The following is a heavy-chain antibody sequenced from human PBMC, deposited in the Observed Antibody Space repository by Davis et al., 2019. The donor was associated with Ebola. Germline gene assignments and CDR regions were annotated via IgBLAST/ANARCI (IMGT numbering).Heavy chain of an antibody. V-gene: IGHV3-74*01. CDR3: ARQRSIAARYYYYYGMDV. CDR1: GFTFSSYW. D-gene: IGHD6-6*01. Sequence: HTGGSLRLSCAASGFTFSSYWMHWVRQAPGKGLVWVSRINSDGSSTSYADSVKGRFTISRDNAKNTLYLQMNSLRAEDTAVYYCARQRSIAARYYYYYGMDVWGQGTTVTVSS. J-gene: IGHJ6*02. CDR2: INSDGSST.